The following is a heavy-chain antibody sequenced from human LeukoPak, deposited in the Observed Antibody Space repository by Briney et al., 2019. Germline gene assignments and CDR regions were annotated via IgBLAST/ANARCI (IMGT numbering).Heavy chain of an antibody. Sequence: SETLSLTCTVSGGSISSYYWSWIRQPPGKGLEWIGYIYYSGSTNYNPSLKSRVTMSVDTSKNQFSLKLSSVTAADTAVYYCARAGYCGGDCYSDGAFDIWGQGTMVTVSS. CDR1: GGSISSYY. V-gene: IGHV4-59*01. CDR2: IYYSGST. CDR3: ARAGYCGGDCYSDGAFDI. D-gene: IGHD2-21*02. J-gene: IGHJ3*02.